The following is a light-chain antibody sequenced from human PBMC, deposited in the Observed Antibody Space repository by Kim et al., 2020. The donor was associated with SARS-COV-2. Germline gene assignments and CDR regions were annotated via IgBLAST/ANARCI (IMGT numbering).Light chain of an antibody. CDR2: EDN. J-gene: IGLJ3*02. CDR1: SGSIASYY. Sequence: VASTCTPSSGSIASYYVHWYRQPPGSAPTTVIYEDNQRPSGGPDRFSGSIDSSSNSASLTISGLKTEDEGDYYCQSYDSGNLWVFGGGTQLTVL. V-gene: IGLV6-57*03. CDR3: QSYDSGNLWV.